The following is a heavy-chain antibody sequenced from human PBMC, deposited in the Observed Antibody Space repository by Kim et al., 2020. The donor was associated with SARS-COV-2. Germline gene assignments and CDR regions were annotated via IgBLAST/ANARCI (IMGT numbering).Heavy chain of an antibody. V-gene: IGHV3-7*03. CDR3: AREKVDIVVVPAAKRFYYYGMDV. Sequence: GGSLRLSCAASGFTFSSYWMSWVRQAPGKGLEWVANIKQDGSEKYYVDSVKGRFTISRDNAKNSLYLQMNSLRAEDTAVYYCAREKVDIVVVPAAKRFYYYGMDVWGQGTTVTVSS. CDR1: GFTFSSYW. D-gene: IGHD2-2*03. J-gene: IGHJ6*02. CDR2: IKQDGSEK.